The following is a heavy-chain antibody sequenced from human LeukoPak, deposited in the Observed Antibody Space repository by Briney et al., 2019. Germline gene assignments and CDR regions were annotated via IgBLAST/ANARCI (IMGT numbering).Heavy chain of an antibody. CDR3: ASSGYGGNPGSSGNWFDP. D-gene: IGHD4-23*01. CDR1: GFTFSSYS. Sequence: GGSLRLSCAASGFTFSSYSMNWVRQAPGKGLEWVSSISSSSYIYYADSVKGRFTISRDNAKNSLYLQMNSLRAEDTAVYYCASSGYGGNPGSSGNWFDPWGQGTLVTVSS. V-gene: IGHV3-21*01. J-gene: IGHJ5*02. CDR2: ISSSSYI.